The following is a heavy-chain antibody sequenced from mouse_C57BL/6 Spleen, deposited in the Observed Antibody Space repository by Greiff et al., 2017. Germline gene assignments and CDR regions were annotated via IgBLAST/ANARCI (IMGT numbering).Heavy chain of an antibody. Sequence: EVKVVESGPELVKPGASVKMSCKASGYTFTDYNMHWVKQSHGKSLEWIGYINPNNGGTSYNQNIKGKATLTVNKSSSTAYMELRSLTSEDSAVYSCARLDDGYYSAWFAYWGQGTLVTVSA. CDR3: ARLDDGYYSAWFAY. CDR2: INPNNGGT. V-gene: IGHV1-22*01. D-gene: IGHD2-3*01. CDR1: GYTFTDYN. J-gene: IGHJ3*01.